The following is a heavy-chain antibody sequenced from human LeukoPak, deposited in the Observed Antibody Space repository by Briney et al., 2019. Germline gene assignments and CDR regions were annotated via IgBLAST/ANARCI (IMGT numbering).Heavy chain of an antibody. V-gene: IGHV1-2*02. CDR1: GYSFTGYY. D-gene: IGHD1-26*01. CDR2: INPNTGVT. CDR3: ARDGIRGPHSGMDV. Sequence: GASVKVSCKTSGYSFTGYYMHWVRQAPGQGLEWMGWINPNTGVTNYAQKFQGRVTMTRDTSITTAYMDLSSLRSDDTAVYYCARDGIRGPHSGMDVWGQGTTVTVSS. J-gene: IGHJ6*02.